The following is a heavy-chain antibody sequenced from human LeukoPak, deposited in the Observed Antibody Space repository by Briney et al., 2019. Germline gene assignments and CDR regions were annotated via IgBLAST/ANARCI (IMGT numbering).Heavy chain of an antibody. J-gene: IGHJ3*02. CDR3: ATDSFSYGHDDAFDI. D-gene: IGHD5-18*01. CDR2: INQDGSGK. V-gene: IGHV3-7*04. CDR1: GFTFSNYW. Sequence: GGSLRLSCAASGFTFSNYWMSWVRQAPGKGLEWVANINQDGSGKYYVDSVKGRFAISRDNANNSLYLQMNGLRAEDTAVYYCATDSFSYGHDDAFDIWGQGTLVAVSS.